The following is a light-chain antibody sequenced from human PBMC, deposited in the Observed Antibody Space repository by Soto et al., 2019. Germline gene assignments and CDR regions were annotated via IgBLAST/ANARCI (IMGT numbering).Light chain of an antibody. CDR1: SSNIGSNT. Sequence: QSVLTQPPSASGTPGQRVTISCSGSSSNIGSNTVNWHQQLPGTAPKLLIYSDNQRTSGVPDGVSGSKSGTSASLAISGLQPEDEADYYCSACGDSLNRRVFGGGTKLTVL. V-gene: IGLV1-44*01. CDR2: SDN. CDR3: SACGDSLNRRV. J-gene: IGLJ3*02.